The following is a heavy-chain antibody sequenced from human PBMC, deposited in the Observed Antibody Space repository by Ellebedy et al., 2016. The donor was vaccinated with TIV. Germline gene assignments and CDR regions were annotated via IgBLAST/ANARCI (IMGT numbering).Heavy chain of an antibody. D-gene: IGHD2-21*02. CDR1: GYTFTGYY. Sequence: AASVKVSCKASGYTFTGYYIHWVRQAPGQGLEWMGWIIPNNGGTNYAQKFQGRVTMTRDTSISTAYMELSWLRTDDTAVYYCERDGACGGDCYGDNYWGQGSLVTVSS. CDR3: ERDGACGGDCYGDNY. V-gene: IGHV1-2*02. CDR2: IIPNNGGT. J-gene: IGHJ4*02.